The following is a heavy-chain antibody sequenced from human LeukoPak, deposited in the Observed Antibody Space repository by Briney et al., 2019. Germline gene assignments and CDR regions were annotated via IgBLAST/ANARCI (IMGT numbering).Heavy chain of an antibody. CDR1: GFTFSSYA. Sequence: GGSLRLSCAASGFTFSSYAMRWVRQAPGKGLEWVAVISYDGSNKYYADSVKGRFTISRDNSKNTLYLQMNSLRAEDTAVYYCARDPLDYWGQGTLVTVSS. CDR2: ISYDGSNK. J-gene: IGHJ4*02. CDR3: ARDPLDY. V-gene: IGHV3-30-3*01.